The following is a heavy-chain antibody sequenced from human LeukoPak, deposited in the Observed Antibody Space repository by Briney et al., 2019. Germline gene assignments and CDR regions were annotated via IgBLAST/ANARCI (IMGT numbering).Heavy chain of an antibody. D-gene: IGHD3-10*01. CDR1: GFPLNSRW. J-gene: IGHJ4*02. CDR3: ARGGAGSHDY. V-gene: IGHV3-74*03. CDR2: IEKDGITT. Sequence: GGSLRLSCAASGFPLNSRWMHWVRQAPGKGLMWASRIEKDGITTTYAESVKGRFIISRDDAKNTLYLQMNSLRLDDTAVYFCARGGAGSHDYWGQGTLVTVSS.